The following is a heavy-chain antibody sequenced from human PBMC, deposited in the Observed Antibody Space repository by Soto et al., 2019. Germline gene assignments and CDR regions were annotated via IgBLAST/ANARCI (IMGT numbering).Heavy chain of an antibody. CDR1: GYNFRNYA. CDR2: ISGNGASP. D-gene: IGHD1-7*01. V-gene: IGHV3-23*01. CDR3: AKDPRLELRGVDS. Sequence: SGGSLRLSCAASGYNFRNYAMMWVRQAPGKGLEWVSTISGNGASPYYADSVKGRFTTSRDNSNNTLYLQVSSLRAEDTAIYYCAKDPRLELRGVDSWGQGTLVTVSS. J-gene: IGHJ4*02.